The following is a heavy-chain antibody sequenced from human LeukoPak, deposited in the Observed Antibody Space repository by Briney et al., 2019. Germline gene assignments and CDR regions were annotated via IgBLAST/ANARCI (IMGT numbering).Heavy chain of an antibody. CDR2: IIPIFGTA. J-gene: IGHJ4*02. CDR3: ARSKDLRLDDIYY. Sequence: ASVKVSCKASGGTFSGYAFSWARQAPGQGLEWMGGIIPIFGTANYAQKFQGRVTITADESTSSAYMELSSLSSEDTAVYYCARSKDLRLDDIYYWGQGTLVTVSS. D-gene: IGHD3-9*01. V-gene: IGHV1-69*13. CDR1: GGTFSGYA.